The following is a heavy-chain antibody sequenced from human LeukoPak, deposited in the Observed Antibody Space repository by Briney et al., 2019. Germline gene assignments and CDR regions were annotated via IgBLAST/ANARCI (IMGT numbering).Heavy chain of an antibody. J-gene: IGHJ4*02. D-gene: IGHD1-26*01. CDR2: ISSSGTSI. V-gene: IGHV3-11*01. CDR3: ARAGIVGAATESPFDN. CDR1: GFTFSDYY. Sequence: GGSLRLSCAASGFTFSDYYMSWIRQAPGRGLEWVAYISSSGTSIYSADSVKGRFTISRDNAKNSLYLQMNSLRAGDTAVYFCARAGIVGAATESPFDNWGQGTLVTVSS.